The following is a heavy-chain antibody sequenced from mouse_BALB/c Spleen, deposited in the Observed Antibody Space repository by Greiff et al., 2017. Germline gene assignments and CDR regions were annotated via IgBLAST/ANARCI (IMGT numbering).Heavy chain of an antibody. CDR2: ISSGGSYT. D-gene: IGHD2-14*01. CDR1: GFTFSSYT. J-gene: IGHJ2*01. Sequence: EVQVVESGGGLVKPGGSLKLSCAASGFTFSSYTMSWVRQTPEKRLEWVATISSGGSYTYYPDSVKGRFTISRDNAKNTLYLQMSSLKSEDTAMYYCTREGNYRYFDYWGQGTTLTVSS. V-gene: IGHV5-6-4*01. CDR3: TREGNYRYFDY.